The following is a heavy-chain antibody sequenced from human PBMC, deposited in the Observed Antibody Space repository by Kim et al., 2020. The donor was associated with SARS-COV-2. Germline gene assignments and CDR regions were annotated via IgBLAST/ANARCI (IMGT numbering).Heavy chain of an antibody. V-gene: IGHV3-48*02. D-gene: IGHD2-21*01. Sequence: VKGRFTTTRDNAKNPLYLQMNSLRDEDTAVYYCAGDPSEGDNLRYYYGMDVWGQGTTVTVSS. CDR3: AGDPSEGDNLRYYYGMDV. J-gene: IGHJ6*02.